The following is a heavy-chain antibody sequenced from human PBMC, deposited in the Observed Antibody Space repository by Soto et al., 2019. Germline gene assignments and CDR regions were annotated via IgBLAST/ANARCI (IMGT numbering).Heavy chain of an antibody. Sequence: EVQLVESGGGLAQPGGSLRLSCAVSGFTFSSNWMNWVRQAPGKGLEWVANIKQDGSETYYVDSVKGRFTISRDNAKSSLYLKMNRLRAEDTAVYYCARDRGYCRGGTCYSVLDFWGQGTLVTVSS. CDR1: GFTFSSNW. CDR2: IKQDGSET. CDR3: ARDRGYCRGGTCYSVLDF. V-gene: IGHV3-7*01. J-gene: IGHJ4*02. D-gene: IGHD2-15*01.